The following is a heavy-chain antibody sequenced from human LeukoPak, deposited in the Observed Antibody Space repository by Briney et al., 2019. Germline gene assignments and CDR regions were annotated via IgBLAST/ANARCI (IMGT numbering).Heavy chain of an antibody. J-gene: IGHJ3*02. V-gene: IGHV4-4*07. Sequence: PSETLSLTCSVSGGSISSHYWSWIRQTAGKGLEWIGRIQTSGSSNYNPSLKSRVTTSADTSKNQFSLKLTSVTAADTAVYYCARDLSVNAFDIWGQGTLVTVSS. D-gene: IGHD2/OR15-2a*01. CDR3: ARDLSVNAFDI. CDR2: IQTSGSS. CDR1: GGSISSHY.